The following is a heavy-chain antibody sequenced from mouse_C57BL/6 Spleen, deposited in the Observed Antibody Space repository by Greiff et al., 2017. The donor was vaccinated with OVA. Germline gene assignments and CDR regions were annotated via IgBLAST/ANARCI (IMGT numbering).Heavy chain of an antibody. V-gene: IGHV5-17*01. D-gene: IGHD4-1*01. CDR3: GRGYWDEYYFDD. J-gene: IGHJ2*01. CDR1: GFTFSDYG. CDR2: ISRGSSTI. Sequence: EVQRVESGGGLVKPGGSLKLSCAASGFTFSDYGMHWVRQAPEKGLEWVAYISRGSSTIYYADKVKGRFTISRVNAKNTLFLQMTRLRSEDTAMCYCGRGYWDEYYFDDWGQGTTLTVSS.